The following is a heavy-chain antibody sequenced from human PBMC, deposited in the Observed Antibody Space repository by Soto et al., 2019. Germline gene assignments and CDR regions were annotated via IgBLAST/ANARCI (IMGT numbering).Heavy chain of an antibody. D-gene: IGHD2-2*01. CDR2: IYYSGST. V-gene: IGHV4-59*08. CDR1: GGSISSYY. Sequence: PSETLSLTCTVSGGSISSYYWSWIRQPPGKGLEWIGYIYYSGSTNYNPSLKSRVTLSVDTSKNQFSLNLSSVTAADTAVYYCVRYCSTTKCPFDYWGQGTLVTVSS. J-gene: IGHJ4*02. CDR3: VRYCSTTKCPFDY.